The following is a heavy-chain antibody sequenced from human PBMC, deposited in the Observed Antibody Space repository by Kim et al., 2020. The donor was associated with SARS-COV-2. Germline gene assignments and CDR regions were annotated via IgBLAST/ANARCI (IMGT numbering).Heavy chain of an antibody. CDR3: AVYDYVWGSYRYPYGAFD. V-gene: IGHV4-59*01. Sequence: SETLSLTCTVSGGSISSYYWSWIRQPPGKGLEWIGYIYYSGSTNYNPSLKSRVTISVDTSKNQFSLKLSSVTAADTAVYYCAVYDYVWGSYRYPYGAFD. D-gene: IGHD3-16*02. J-gene: IGHJ3*02. CDR2: IYYSGST. CDR1: GGSISSYY.